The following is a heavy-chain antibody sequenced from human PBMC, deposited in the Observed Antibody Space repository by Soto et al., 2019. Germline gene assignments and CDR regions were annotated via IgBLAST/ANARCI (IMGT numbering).Heavy chain of an antibody. CDR1: GGTFSSYA. Sequence: SVKVSCKASGGTFSSYAISWVRQAPGQGLEWMGGIIPIFGTANYAQKFQGRVTITADESTSTAYMELSSLRSEDTAVYYCARRYGDYFFNWFDPWGQGTLVTVSS. D-gene: IGHD4-17*01. J-gene: IGHJ5*02. V-gene: IGHV1-69*13. CDR2: IIPIFGTA. CDR3: ARRYGDYFFNWFDP.